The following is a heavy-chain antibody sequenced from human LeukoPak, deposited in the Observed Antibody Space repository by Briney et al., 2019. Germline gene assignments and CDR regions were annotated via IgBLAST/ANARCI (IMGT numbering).Heavy chain of an antibody. V-gene: IGHV3-23*01. CDR3: AKSHSSGWTPFDY. Sequence: GRSLRLSCAASGFTFSSYAMSWVRQAPGKGLAWVSAISGSGSSTYYADSVKGRFTISRDNSKNTLYLQMNSLRAEDTAVYYCAKSHSSGWTPFDYWGQGTLVTVSS. CDR2: ISGSGSST. J-gene: IGHJ4*02. CDR1: GFTFSSYA. D-gene: IGHD6-19*01.